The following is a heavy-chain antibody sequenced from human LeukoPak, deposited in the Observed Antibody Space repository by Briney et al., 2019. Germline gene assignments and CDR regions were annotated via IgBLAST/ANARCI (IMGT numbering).Heavy chain of an antibody. D-gene: IGHD3-22*01. CDR1: GFTFSSYS. CDR3: ARGVTMIGPDY. V-gene: IGHV3-21*01. J-gene: IGHJ4*02. CDR2: VSSSSSYI. Sequence: GGSLRLSCAASGFTFSSYSMNWVRQAPGKGLEWVSSVSSSSSYIYYADSVKGRFTISRDNAKNSLYLQMNSLRAEDTAVYYCARGVTMIGPDYWGQGTLVTVSS.